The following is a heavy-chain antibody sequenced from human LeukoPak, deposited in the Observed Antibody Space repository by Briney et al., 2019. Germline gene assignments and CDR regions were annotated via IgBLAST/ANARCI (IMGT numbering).Heavy chain of an antibody. CDR1: GFTFSSYC. CDR3: ASCYDFSRGSFDI. V-gene: IGHV3-23*01. D-gene: IGHD3/OR15-3a*01. J-gene: IGHJ3*02. CDR2: ISGSGGST. Sequence: GGSLRLSCAASGFTFSSYCMSCVRQAPGKGREWGSAISGSGGSTYYADSVKGRFTIPRENSKNTLYLKINSFRAEDTAVYYCASCYDFSRGSFDIWGQGTMVTVSS.